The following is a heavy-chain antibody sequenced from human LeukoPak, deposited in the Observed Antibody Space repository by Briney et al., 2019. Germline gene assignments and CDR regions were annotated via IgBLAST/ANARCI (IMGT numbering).Heavy chain of an antibody. CDR2: IIPILGIA. CDR1: GGTFSSYT. V-gene: IGHV1-69*02. CDR3: AYNWNDDYFDY. J-gene: IGHJ4*02. D-gene: IGHD1-20*01. Sequence: SVKVSCKASGGTFSSYTISWVRQAPGQGLELMGRIIPILGIANYAQKFQGRVTITADKSTSTAYMELSSLRSEDTAVYYCAYNWNDDYFDYWGQGTLVTVSS.